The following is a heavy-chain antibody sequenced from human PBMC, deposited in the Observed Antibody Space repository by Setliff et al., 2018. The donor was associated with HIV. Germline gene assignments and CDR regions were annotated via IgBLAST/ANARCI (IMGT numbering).Heavy chain of an antibody. CDR3: ARHRAQRGSGTYYDDCFDP. J-gene: IGHJ5*02. D-gene: IGHD3-10*01. CDR2: VHYTGRN. CDR1: GGSLSGYY. Sequence: PSETLSLTCAVYGGSLSGYYWSWIRQSPEKGLEWIGEVHYTGRNSYDPPFKSRVIISVDMSKSQFSLSLISVTAADTAVYYCARHRAQRGSGTYYDDCFDPWGQGTLVTFSS. V-gene: IGHV4-34*01.